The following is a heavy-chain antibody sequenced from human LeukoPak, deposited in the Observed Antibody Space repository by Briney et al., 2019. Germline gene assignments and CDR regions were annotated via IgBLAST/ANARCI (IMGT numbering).Heavy chain of an antibody. CDR3: ATCSGGSCYPRGPLYYFDY. V-gene: IGHV1-69*13. D-gene: IGHD2-15*01. CDR2: IIPIFGTA. Sequence: SVKVSCKASGGAFSSYAISWVRQAPGQGLEWMGGIIPIFGTANYAQKFQGRVTITADESTSTAYMELSSLRSEDTAVYYCATCSGGSCYPRGPLYYFDYWGQGTLVTVSS. J-gene: IGHJ4*02. CDR1: GGAFSSYA.